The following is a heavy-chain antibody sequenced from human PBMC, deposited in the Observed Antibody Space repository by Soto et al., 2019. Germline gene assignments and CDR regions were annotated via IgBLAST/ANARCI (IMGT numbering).Heavy chain of an antibody. Sequence: EVQLLESGGGLVQPGGSLRLSCAASGFTFNNYAMTWVRQVPGKGLEWVSAITGSGDTTSYADSVKGRFTVSRDGSKKALYLQMSSMRTDNTALYYGAKGRGGSGSHPPRLDFWGQGTLVTVSS. CDR1: GFTFNNYA. CDR3: AKGRGGSGSHPPRLDF. D-gene: IGHD3-10*01. CDR2: ITGSGDTT. J-gene: IGHJ4*02. V-gene: IGHV3-23*01.